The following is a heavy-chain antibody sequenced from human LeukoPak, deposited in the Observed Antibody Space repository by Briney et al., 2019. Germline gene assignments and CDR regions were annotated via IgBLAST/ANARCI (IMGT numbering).Heavy chain of an antibody. V-gene: IGHV3-7*01. CDR3: ATTSYFYGMAV. D-gene: IGHD1/OR15-1a*01. CDR2: IKQDGSEK. J-gene: IGHJ6*02. Sequence: GGPLRLSCVACGVTFRNLLMSWVRQAPAKGLEWVANIKQDGSEKYYVYSVKGRFTISRDNAKNSLYLQMNSLRVEDRAVYYCATTSYFYGMAVWGQGTSVTVSS. CDR1: GVTFRNLL.